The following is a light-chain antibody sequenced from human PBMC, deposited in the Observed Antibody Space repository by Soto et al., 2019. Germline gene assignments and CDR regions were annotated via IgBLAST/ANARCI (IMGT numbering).Light chain of an antibody. Sequence: DIQMTQSPSSLSASVGDRVTITCQASQDISNYLNWYQQKPGKAPKLLIYDASNLKTGVPSRFTGSGSGTDFTFTISSLQPEDIATYYCHQYGNLPRTFGQGTKVEIK. CDR1: QDISNY. CDR3: HQYGNLPRT. CDR2: DAS. V-gene: IGKV1-33*01. J-gene: IGKJ1*01.